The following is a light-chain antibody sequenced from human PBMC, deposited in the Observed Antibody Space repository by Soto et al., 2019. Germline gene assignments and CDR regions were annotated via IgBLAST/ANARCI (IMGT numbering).Light chain of an antibody. Sequence: QLVLTQPPSVSGAPGRRVTISCTGSSSNIGAGYDVHWYQQLPGTAPKLLIFGHSNRPSGVPDRFSGSKSGTSASLAITGLQAEDEADYYCQSYDGSLGVFGTGTKLTVL. CDR2: GHS. J-gene: IGLJ1*01. V-gene: IGLV1-40*01. CDR3: QSYDGSLGV. CDR1: SSNIGAGYD.